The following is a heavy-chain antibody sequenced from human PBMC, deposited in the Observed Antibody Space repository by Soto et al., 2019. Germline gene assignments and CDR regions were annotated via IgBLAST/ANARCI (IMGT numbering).Heavy chain of an antibody. J-gene: IGHJ6*02. V-gene: IGHV3-33*01. D-gene: IGHD3-22*01. Sequence: GGSLRLSCAASGFTFSSYGMHWVRQAPGKGLEWVAVIWYDGSNKYYADSVKGRFTISRDNSKNTLYLQMNSLRAEDTAVYYCARELYYYDSSGPYGMDVWGQGTTVTVSS. CDR1: GFTFSSYG. CDR2: IWYDGSNK. CDR3: ARELYYYDSSGPYGMDV.